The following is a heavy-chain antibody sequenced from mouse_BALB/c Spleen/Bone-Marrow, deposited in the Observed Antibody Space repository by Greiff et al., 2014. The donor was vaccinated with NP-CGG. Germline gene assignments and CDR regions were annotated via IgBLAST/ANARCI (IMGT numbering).Heavy chain of an antibody. CDR1: GFTFSSYA. V-gene: IGHV5-9-3*01. J-gene: IGHJ4*01. D-gene: IGHD2-1*01. CDR3: SRSFYNGHPMDY. CDR2: ISSGGSYT. Sequence: EVQRVESGGGLVKPGGSLKLSCAASGFTFSSYAMSWVRQSPEKRLEWVATISSGGSYTYYPDSVKGRFTISRDNAKNTLYLQMMRLRSYETAMYYCSRSFYNGHPMDYWGQGTSVTVSS.